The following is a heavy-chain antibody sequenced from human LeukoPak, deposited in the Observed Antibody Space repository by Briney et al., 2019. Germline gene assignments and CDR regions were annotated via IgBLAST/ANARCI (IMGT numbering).Heavy chain of an antibody. CDR3: TRDTNCVGDY. D-gene: IGHD1-26*01. V-gene: IGHV3-74*03. CDR2: YNSDGRKT. J-gene: IGHJ4*02. Sequence: GGSLRLSCAAAGFTFGSYCMSWARLDRRKWLVWVSHYNSDGRKTKYADSVKGRITNSRVNAKNKLYLQKNSLRSEDTAMYCCTRDTNCVGDYWGQGTLVTVSS. CDR1: GFTFGSYC.